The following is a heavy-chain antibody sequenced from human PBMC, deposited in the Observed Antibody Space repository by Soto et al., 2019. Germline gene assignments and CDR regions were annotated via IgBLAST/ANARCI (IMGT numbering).Heavy chain of an antibody. CDR3: AKQPYYDFWSGYNYGMDV. CDR2: ISGSGGST. CDR1: GFTFSNYA. D-gene: IGHD3-3*01. V-gene: IGHV3-23*01. J-gene: IGHJ6*02. Sequence: GGSLRLSCAASGFTFSNYAMSWVRQAPGKGLEWVSGISGSGGSTYYADSVKGRFTISRDNSKNTLYLQMDGLRAEDTAVYYCAKQPYYDFWSGYNYGMDVWGQGTTVTV.